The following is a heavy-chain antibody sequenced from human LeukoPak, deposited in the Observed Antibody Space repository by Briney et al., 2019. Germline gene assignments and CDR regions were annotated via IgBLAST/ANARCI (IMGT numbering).Heavy chain of an antibody. Sequence: SETLSLTCTVSGGSIRSYYWSWIRQPPGKGLEWIGNIYYSGSTKYNPSLKSRVTISVDTSKNQFSLKLRSVTAADTAVYYCARGGTTVTPGLLWFDPWGQGTLVTVSS. CDR2: IYYSGST. CDR3: ARGGTTVTPGLLWFDP. V-gene: IGHV4-59*01. CDR1: GGSIRSYY. D-gene: IGHD4-17*01. J-gene: IGHJ5*02.